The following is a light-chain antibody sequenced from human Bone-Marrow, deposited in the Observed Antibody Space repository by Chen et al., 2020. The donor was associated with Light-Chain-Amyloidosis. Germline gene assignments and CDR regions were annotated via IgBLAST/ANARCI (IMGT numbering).Light chain of an antibody. CDR1: DLPTKY. J-gene: IGLJ2*01. CDR2: RDT. Sequence: SYELTQPPSVSVSPGQTARITCSGDDLPTKYAYWYQQQPGQAPVLVIHRDTERPSGISERFSGSSSGTTATLTIIGGQAEDEADYHCQSADSSGTYEVIFGGGTKLTVL. V-gene: IGLV3-25*03. CDR3: QSADSSGTYEVI.